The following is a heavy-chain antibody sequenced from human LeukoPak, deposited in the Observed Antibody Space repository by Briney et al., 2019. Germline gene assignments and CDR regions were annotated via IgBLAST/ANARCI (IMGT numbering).Heavy chain of an antibody. J-gene: IGHJ4*02. CDR2: ISSSSSYT. CDR1: GFTFSDYY. D-gene: IGHD3-22*01. Sequence: GSLRLSCAASGFTFSDYYMSWIRQAPGKGLEWVSYISSSSSYTNYADSVKGRFTISRDNAKNSLYLQMNSLRAEDTAVYYCARDRMELLGGMNYYDSSGYYHDYWGQGTLVTVSS. CDR3: ARDRMELLGGMNYYDSSGYYHDY. V-gene: IGHV3-11*06.